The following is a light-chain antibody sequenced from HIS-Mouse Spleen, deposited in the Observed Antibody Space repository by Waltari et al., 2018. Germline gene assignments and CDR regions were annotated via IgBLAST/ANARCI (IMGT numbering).Light chain of an antibody. CDR3: QQYRT. CDR1: QSISSW. V-gene: IGKV1-5*03. CDR2: KAS. J-gene: IGKJ1*01. Sequence: DIQMTQSPSTLSASVGDRVTITCLASQSISSWLAWYQHKPGKAPKLLIYKASSLESGVPSRFSGSGSGTEFTLTISSLQPDDFATYYCQQYRTFGQGTKVEIK.